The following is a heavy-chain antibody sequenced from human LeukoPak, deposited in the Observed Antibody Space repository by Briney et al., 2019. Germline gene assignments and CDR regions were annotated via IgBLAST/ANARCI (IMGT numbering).Heavy chain of an antibody. CDR2: ISWHGSTT. Sequence: GGSLRLSCAASGFTSDDYTMHWVRQAPGKGLEWVSLISWHGSTTKYADSVKGRFTISRDNLKNSLSLQMNSLGPEDTALYYCAKDIGDSVGYNYFDSWGQGTLVTVSS. V-gene: IGHV3-43*01. D-gene: IGHD3-22*01. CDR3: AKDIGDSVGYNYFDS. J-gene: IGHJ4*02. CDR1: GFTSDDYT.